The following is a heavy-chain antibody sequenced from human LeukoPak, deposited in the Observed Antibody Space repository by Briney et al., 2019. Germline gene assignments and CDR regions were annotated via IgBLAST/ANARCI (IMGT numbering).Heavy chain of an antibody. J-gene: IGHJ3*02. D-gene: IGHD6-13*01. V-gene: IGHV3-48*02. CDR1: GFTFSSYS. Sequence: GGSLRLSCAASGFTFSSYSMNWVRQAPGKGLEWVSYISSSSSTIYYADSVKGRFTFSRDNAKNSLYLQMNSLRDEDTAVYYCARRTMYSSSWFFDAFDIWGQGTMVTVSS. CDR3: ARRTMYSSSWFFDAFDI. CDR2: ISSSSSTI.